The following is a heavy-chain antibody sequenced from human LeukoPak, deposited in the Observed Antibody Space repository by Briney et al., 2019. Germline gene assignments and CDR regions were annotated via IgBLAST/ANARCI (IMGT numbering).Heavy chain of an antibody. V-gene: IGHV3-21*01. CDR2: ISNTGSYT. CDR3: ARGPNSNWSGLDF. Sequence: GGSLRLSCAASGFTFSGYSLTWVRQAPGKGLEWVSSISNTGSYTYYLDSVKGRFTVSRDNAKNTLYLQVNNLRAEDTAVYYCARGPNSNWSGLDFWGQGTLLTVSS. J-gene: IGHJ4*02. D-gene: IGHD6-6*01. CDR1: GFTFSGYS.